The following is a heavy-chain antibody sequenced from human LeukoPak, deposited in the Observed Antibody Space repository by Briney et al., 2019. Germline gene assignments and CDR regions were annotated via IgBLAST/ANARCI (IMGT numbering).Heavy chain of an antibody. CDR1: GFTVSSNY. V-gene: IGHV3-66*02. CDR3: ARDMRRGYYDC. CDR2: IYSGGST. J-gene: IGHJ4*02. D-gene: IGHD3-22*01. Sequence: GGSLRLSCAASGFTVSSNYMSWVRQAPGEGLEWVSVIYSGGSTYYADSVKGRFTISRDNSKNTLYLQMNSLRAEDTAVYYCARDMRRGYYDCWGQGTLVTVSS.